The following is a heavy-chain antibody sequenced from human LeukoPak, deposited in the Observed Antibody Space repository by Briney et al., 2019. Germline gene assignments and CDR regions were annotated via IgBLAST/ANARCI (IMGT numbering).Heavy chain of an antibody. CDR2: ISGSGGST. D-gene: IGHD6-19*01. CDR3: ARWSGIAVAGDFDY. Sequence: GGSLRLSCAASGFTFSSYAMSWVRQAPGKGLEWVSAISGSGGSTYYADSVKGRFTISRDNSKNTLYLQMNSLRAEDTAVYYCARWSGIAVAGDFDYWGQGTLVTVSS. J-gene: IGHJ4*02. CDR1: GFTFSSYA. V-gene: IGHV3-23*01.